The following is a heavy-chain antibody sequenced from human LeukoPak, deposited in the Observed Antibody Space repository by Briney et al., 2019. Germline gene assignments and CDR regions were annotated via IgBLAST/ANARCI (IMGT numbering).Heavy chain of an antibody. Sequence: ASVKVSCKASGYTFTSYYMHWVRQAPGQGLEWMGIINPSGGSTSYAQKFQGRVTMTRDTSTSTVYMELSSLRSEDTAVYYCARQVTQGPPTGYYYYYYMDVWGKGTTVTVSS. CDR1: GYTFTSYY. CDR2: INPSGGST. V-gene: IGHV1-46*01. CDR3: ARQVTQGPPTGYYYYYYMDV. J-gene: IGHJ6*03. D-gene: IGHD4-23*01.